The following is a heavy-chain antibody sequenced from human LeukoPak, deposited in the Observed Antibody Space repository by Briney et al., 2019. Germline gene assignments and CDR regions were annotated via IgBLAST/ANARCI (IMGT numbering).Heavy chain of an antibody. Sequence: SVKVSCKASGGTFISYAISWVRQAPGQGREWMGGIIPIFGTANYAQKFQGRVTITADESTSTAYMELSSLRSEDTAVYYCARVLPSDVTVTTHWGQGTLVTVSS. J-gene: IGHJ4*02. CDR1: GGTFISYA. V-gene: IGHV1-69*01. CDR2: IIPIFGTA. CDR3: ARVLPSDVTVTTH. D-gene: IGHD4-17*01.